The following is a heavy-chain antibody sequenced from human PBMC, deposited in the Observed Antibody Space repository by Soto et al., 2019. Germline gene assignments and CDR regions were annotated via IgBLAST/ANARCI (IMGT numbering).Heavy chain of an antibody. Sequence: GGSLRLSCAGSGFIFSNSAFHWVRQAPGKGLEWVALISYDGNNKYYADSVKGRFTIFRDNSKNTLYLQMHSLRADDTAVYYCAREVASYDRSGFFDYWGQGALVTVSS. V-gene: IGHV3-30-3*01. CDR3: AREVASYDRSGFFDY. CDR2: ISYDGNNK. J-gene: IGHJ4*02. CDR1: GFIFSNSA. D-gene: IGHD3-22*01.